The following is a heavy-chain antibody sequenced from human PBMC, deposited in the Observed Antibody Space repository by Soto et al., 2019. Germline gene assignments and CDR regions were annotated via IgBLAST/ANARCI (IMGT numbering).Heavy chain of an antibody. CDR3: GSGSGSYYNERYYYYGMDV. J-gene: IGHJ6*02. D-gene: IGHD3-10*01. V-gene: IGHV4-39*01. Sequence: SETLSLTCTVSGGSISSSSYYWGWIRQPPGKGLEWIGSIYYSGSTYYNPSLKSRVTISVGTSKNQFSLKLSSVTAADTAVYYCGSGSGSYYNERYYYYGMDVWGQGTTVT. CDR2: IYYSGST. CDR1: GGSISSSSYY.